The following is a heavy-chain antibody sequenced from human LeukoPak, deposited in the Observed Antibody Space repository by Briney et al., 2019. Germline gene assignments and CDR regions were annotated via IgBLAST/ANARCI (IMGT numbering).Heavy chain of an antibody. Sequence: PGRSLRLSCAASGFTFDDYAMHWVRQAPGKGLEWVSGISWNSGSIGYADSVKGRFTISRDNAKNSLYLQMNSLRAEDTALYYCAKDIGICNSTSCYDYYYYGMDVWGQGTTVTVSS. CDR3: AKDIGICNSTSCYDYYYYGMDV. CDR2: ISWNSGSI. V-gene: IGHV3-9*01. J-gene: IGHJ6*02. CDR1: GFTFDDYA. D-gene: IGHD2-2*01.